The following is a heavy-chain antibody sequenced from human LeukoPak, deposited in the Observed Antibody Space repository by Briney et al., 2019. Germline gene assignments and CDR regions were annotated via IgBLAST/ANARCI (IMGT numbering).Heavy chain of an antibody. V-gene: IGHV3-23*05. D-gene: IGHD3-3*01. J-gene: IGHJ4*02. Sequence: GGSLRLSCAASSFTPSSHGMAWVRQAPGQGLEWISTIDSSATSTYYADSVKGRFTISRDNSKNTLYLQMNSLRAEDTAVYYCAKVSGYDFWSGYYFDYWGQGTLVTVSS. CDR2: IDSSATST. CDR1: SFTPSSHG. CDR3: AKVSGYDFWSGYYFDY.